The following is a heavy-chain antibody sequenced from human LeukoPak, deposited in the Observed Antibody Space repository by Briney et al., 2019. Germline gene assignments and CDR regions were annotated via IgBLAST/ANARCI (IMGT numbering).Heavy chain of an antibody. CDR1: GFTFGNFA. Sequence: GGSLRLSCAASGFTFGNFAMTWVRQAPGKGLEWVSLISESGGGTNYADSVKGRFTISRDNSKSTVSLQLNSLRAEDTAVYYCAKDGVSFNKRWDWFDPWGQGTLVTVSS. D-gene: IGHD1-26*01. CDR3: AKDGVSFNKRWDWFDP. CDR2: ISESGGGT. V-gene: IGHV3-23*01. J-gene: IGHJ5*02.